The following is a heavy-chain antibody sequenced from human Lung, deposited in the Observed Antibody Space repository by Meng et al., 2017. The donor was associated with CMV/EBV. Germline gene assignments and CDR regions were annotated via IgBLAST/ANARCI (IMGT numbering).Heavy chain of an antibody. CDR1: GFTFSSYP. CDR2: ISHDGSNK. V-gene: IGHV3-30-3*01. Sequence: GGSLRLXCAASGFTFSSYPMHWVRQAPGKGLELVAVISHDGSNKYYADSLRGRFTISRDNAKNSLYLQMNSLRAEDTAIYYCARAQRHIRGYCIDYWGQGTVVTVPS. D-gene: IGHD1-1*01. CDR3: ARAQRHIRGYCIDY. J-gene: IGHJ4*02.